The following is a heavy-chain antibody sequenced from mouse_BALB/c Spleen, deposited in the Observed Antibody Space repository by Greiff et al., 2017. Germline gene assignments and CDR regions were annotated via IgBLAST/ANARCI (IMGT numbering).Heavy chain of an antibody. CDR1: GFNIKDTY. J-gene: IGHJ3*01. D-gene: IGHD2-4*01. CDR2: IDPANGNT. V-gene: IGHV14-3*02. Sequence: EVNVVESGAELVKPGASVKLSCTASGFNIKDTYMHWVKQRPEQGLEWIGRIDPANGNTKYDPKFQGKATITADTSSNTAYLQLSSLTSEDTAVYYCARDDYDEGFAYWGQGTLVTVSA. CDR3: ARDDYDEGFAY.